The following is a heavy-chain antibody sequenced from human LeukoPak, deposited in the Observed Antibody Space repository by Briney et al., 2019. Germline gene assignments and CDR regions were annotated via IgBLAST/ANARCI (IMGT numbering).Heavy chain of an antibody. V-gene: IGHV1-46*01. CDR1: GYTFISHY. CDR2: INTSGGST. Sequence: ASVKVSCKASGYTFISHYMHWVRQAPGQGLEWMGIINTSGGSTRYAQKFQGRVTMTRDTSTSTVYMELNSLRFDDTAVYYCARDFGEMPNYWGQGTLVTVSS. J-gene: IGHJ4*02. CDR3: ARDFGEMPNY. D-gene: IGHD5-24*01.